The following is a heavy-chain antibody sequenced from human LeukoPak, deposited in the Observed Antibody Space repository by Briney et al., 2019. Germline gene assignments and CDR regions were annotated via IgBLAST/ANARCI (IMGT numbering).Heavy chain of an antibody. D-gene: IGHD2-8*01. CDR3: ARNQWCTNGVCSSLYYYYGMDV. CDR1: GFTFSSYA. J-gene: IGHJ6*02. CDR2: ISYDGSNE. Sequence: GGSLRLSCAASGFTFSSYAMHWVRQAPGKGLEWVAVISYDGSNEYYADSVKGRFTISRDNSKNTLYLQMNSLRAEDTAVYYCARNQWCTNGVCSSLYYYYGMDVWGQGTTVTVSS. V-gene: IGHV3-30-3*01.